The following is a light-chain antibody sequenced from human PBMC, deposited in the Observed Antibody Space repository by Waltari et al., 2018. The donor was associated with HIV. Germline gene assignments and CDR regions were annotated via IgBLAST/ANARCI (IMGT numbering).Light chain of an antibody. V-gene: IGKV1-5*03. Sequence: DIQMTQSTFTLSASVGDRVTITCRASQSINNWLAWYQQKPGEAPKLLIYEASTLQSGVPSRFSGSGSGTEFTLTISSLQPDDFATFYCQQYKTYSYTFGQGTKLEIK. CDR1: QSINNW. CDR3: QQYKTYSYT. J-gene: IGKJ2*01. CDR2: EAS.